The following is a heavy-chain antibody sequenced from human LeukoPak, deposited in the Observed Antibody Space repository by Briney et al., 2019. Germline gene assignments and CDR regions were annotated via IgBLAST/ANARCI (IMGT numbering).Heavy chain of an antibody. J-gene: IGHJ5*02. CDR2: INIGGTNT. CDR1: GFTFNDYY. CDR3: ATDGAGFDT. V-gene: IGHV3-11*01. Sequence: GGSLRLSCATSGFTFNDYYMSWIRQAPGKGLEWLSYINIGGTNTHYADSVKGRFTISRDNAKKSLYLEMNNLRAEDTAVYYCATDGAGFDTCGQGVLVTVSS.